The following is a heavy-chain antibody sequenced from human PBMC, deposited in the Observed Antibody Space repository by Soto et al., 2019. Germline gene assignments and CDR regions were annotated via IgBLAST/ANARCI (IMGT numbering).Heavy chain of an antibody. V-gene: IGHV4-34*01. Sequence: QVQLQQWGAGLLKPSETLSLTCAVYGGSFSGYYWSWIRQPPGKGLEWIGEINHSGSTNYNPSLKSRVTISVDTSKHQFALKLSSVTAADTAVYYCARGPPTSRGMDVWGQGTTVTVAS. J-gene: IGHJ6*02. CDR2: INHSGST. CDR3: ARGPPTSRGMDV. CDR1: GGSFSGYY.